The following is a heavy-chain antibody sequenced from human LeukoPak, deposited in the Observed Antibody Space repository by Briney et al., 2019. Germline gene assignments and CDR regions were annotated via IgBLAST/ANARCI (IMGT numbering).Heavy chain of an antibody. Sequence: GGSLRLSCAASGFTFSSYAMSWVRQAPGKGLEWVSAISGSGGSTYYADSVKGRFTISRDNSKNTLYPQMNSLRAEDTAVYYCAKDILSSGYYYFDYWGQGTLVTVSS. CDR1: GFTFSSYA. CDR3: AKDILSSGYYYFDY. D-gene: IGHD3-22*01. J-gene: IGHJ4*02. V-gene: IGHV3-23*01. CDR2: ISGSGGST.